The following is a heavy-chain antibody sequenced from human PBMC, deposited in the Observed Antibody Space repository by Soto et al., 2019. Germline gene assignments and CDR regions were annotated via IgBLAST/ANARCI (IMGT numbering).Heavy chain of an antibody. Sequence: ASVKVSCKASGYTFTSYGISWVRQAPGQGLEWMGWISAYNGNTNYAQKLQGRVTMTTDTSTSTAYMELSRLRSDDTAVYYCARAPGGCSSTSCYGRYYYMDVWGKGTTVTVSS. D-gene: IGHD2-2*01. J-gene: IGHJ6*03. CDR1: GYTFTSYG. CDR3: ARAPGGCSSTSCYGRYYYMDV. V-gene: IGHV1-18*01. CDR2: ISAYNGNT.